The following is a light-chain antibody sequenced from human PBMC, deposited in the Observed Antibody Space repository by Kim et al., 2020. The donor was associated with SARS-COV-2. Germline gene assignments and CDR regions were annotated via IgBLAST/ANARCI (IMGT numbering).Light chain of an antibody. Sequence: LLPGERATLSCRASESITNELAWYQQKPGQPPRLFIYDVSNRATGVPARFSGSGSGTDFTLTVSSLEPEDSAIYYCQQRAKWPRTFGQGTKVDIK. V-gene: IGKV3-11*01. CDR1: ESITNE. CDR2: DVS. J-gene: IGKJ1*01. CDR3: QQRAKWPRT.